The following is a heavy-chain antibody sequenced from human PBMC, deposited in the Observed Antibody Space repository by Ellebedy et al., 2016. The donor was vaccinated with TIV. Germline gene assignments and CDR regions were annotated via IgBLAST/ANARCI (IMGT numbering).Heavy chain of an antibody. CDR2: ISYDGSNK. CDR1: GFTFNTYT. CDR3: VRGSGSSGWNF. V-gene: IGHV3-30-3*01. J-gene: IGHJ4*02. Sequence: GESLKISCAASGFTFNTYTMHWVRQAPGKGLEWVAVISYDGSNKLYADSVKDRFTISRDNSKNTLSLQMNSLRTEDTAIYYCVRGSGSSGWNFWGQGTLVTVSS. D-gene: IGHD6-19*01.